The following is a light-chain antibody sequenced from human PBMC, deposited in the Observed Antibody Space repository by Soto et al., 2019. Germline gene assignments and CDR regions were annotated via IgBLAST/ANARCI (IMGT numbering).Light chain of an antibody. J-gene: IGKJ5*01. CDR2: DAS. CDR3: QQRSNWPIT. CDR1: QSVSSY. V-gene: IGKV3-11*01. Sequence: EIGLTQSPATRSWSAGERATLSCGASQSVSSYLAWYQQKPGQAPRLLIYDASNRATGIPARFSGSGYGTDFTLTISSLEPEDFAVYYCQQRSNWPITFGQGTRLEIK.